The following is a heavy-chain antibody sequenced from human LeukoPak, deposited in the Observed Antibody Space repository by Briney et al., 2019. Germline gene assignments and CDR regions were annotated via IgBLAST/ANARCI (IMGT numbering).Heavy chain of an antibody. CDR1: GGSISSYY. D-gene: IGHD3-10*01. CDR3: ARDNRNYYGSGDWFDP. CDR2: IYYSGST. Sequence: SETLSLTCTVSGGSISSYYWSWIRQPPGKGLEWIGYIYYSGSTNYNPSLKSRVTISVDTSKNQFSLKLSSVTAADTAVYYCARDNRNYYGSGDWFDPWGQGTLVTVSS. V-gene: IGHV4-59*01. J-gene: IGHJ5*02.